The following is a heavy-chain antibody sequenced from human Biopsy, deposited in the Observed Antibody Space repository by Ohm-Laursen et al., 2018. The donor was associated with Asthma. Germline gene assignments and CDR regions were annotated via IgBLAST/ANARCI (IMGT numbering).Heavy chain of an antibody. CDR2: ISGDAQRT. J-gene: IGHJ4*02. Sequence: SLRLSCAASGFTFSSYALSWVRQAPGKGLEWVSGISGDAQRTYYEDSVKGRFTISRDNSKNTIYLQLNNLRAEDTAVYYCAKDWKSLYVQYFFEYWGQGTLVTVSS. CDR1: GFTFSSYA. D-gene: IGHD5/OR15-5a*01. CDR3: AKDWKSLYVQYFFEY. V-gene: IGHV3-23*01.